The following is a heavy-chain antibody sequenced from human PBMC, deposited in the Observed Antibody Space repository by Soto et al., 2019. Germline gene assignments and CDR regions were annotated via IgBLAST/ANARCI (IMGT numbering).Heavy chain of an antibody. D-gene: IGHD2-2*01. Sequence: QVQLVESGGGVVQPGRSLRLSCAGSGFILGDYALHWVRQAPGKGLEWVAVISFDGVHKYYEDSVQGRFTISRDNSRNTLYLQMNSLRGEDTAVYYCARPYCSRTSCPAYYYYYGLNVWGQGTTVAVSS. CDR3: ARPYCSRTSCPAYYYYYGLNV. CDR1: GFILGDYA. J-gene: IGHJ6*02. V-gene: IGHV3-30*17. CDR2: ISFDGVHK.